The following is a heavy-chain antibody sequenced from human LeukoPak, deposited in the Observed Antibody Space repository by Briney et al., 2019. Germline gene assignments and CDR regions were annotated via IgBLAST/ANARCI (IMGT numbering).Heavy chain of an antibody. D-gene: IGHD5-12*01. J-gene: IGHJ4*02. CDR2: INPNSGGT. CDR3: ARQISGYSGYDSLMYYFAY. V-gene: IGHV1-2*02. Sequence: ASVKVSCKASGYTFTGYYMHWVRQAPGQGLEWMGWINPNSGGTNYAQKFQGRVTMTRDTSISTAYMELSRLRSDETAVYYCARQISGYSGYDSLMYYFAYWGQGTLVTGSS. CDR1: GYTFTGYY.